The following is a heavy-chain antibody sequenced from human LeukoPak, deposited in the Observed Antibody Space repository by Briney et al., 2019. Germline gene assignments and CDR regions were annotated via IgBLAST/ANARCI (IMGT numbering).Heavy chain of an antibody. CDR2: ISGSGGST. CDR3: AKDPESYYYDSSGSENWFDP. J-gene: IGHJ5*02. D-gene: IGHD3-22*01. CDR1: GFTFSSYA. Sequence: GGSLRLSCAASGFTFSSYAMSWVRQAPGKGLEWVSAISGSGGSTYYADSVKGRFTISRDNSKNTLYLQMNSLRAEDTAVCYCAKDPESYYYDSSGSENWFDPWGQGTLVTVSS. V-gene: IGHV3-23*01.